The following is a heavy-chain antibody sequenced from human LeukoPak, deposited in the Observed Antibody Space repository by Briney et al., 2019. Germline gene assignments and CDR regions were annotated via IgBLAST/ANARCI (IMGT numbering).Heavy chain of an antibody. V-gene: IGHV3-23*01. CDR3: AKRGVVIRVILVGFHKEANYFDS. J-gene: IGHJ4*02. Sequence: GGSLRLSCAVSGVTLSNYGMSWVRQAPGKGLEWAAGISGSGGSTNYADSVKGRFTISRDGPKHTLYLQMNSLRAEDTAVYFCAKRGVVIRVILVGFHKEANYFDSWGQGALVTVSS. D-gene: IGHD3-22*01. CDR2: ISGSGGST. CDR1: GVTLSNYG.